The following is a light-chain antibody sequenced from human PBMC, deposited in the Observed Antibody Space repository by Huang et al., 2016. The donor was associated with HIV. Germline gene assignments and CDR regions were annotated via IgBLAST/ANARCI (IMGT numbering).Light chain of an antibody. CDR2: YAT. CDR1: QNIGNS. V-gene: IGKV6-21*02. CDR3: HQSSSLPYT. Sequence: EIVLTQSPDFQSVTPKEKITITCRASQNIGNSVHWYQQKPDQSPQLLIKYATQTISGVPSRVSGSGSGTDFTLTIDTPEAGDAATYYCHQSSSLPYTFGQGTKLEIK. J-gene: IGKJ2*01.